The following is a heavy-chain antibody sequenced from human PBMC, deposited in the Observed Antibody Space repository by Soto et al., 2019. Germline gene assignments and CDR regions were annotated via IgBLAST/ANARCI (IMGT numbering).Heavy chain of an antibody. V-gene: IGHV5-51*01. D-gene: IGHD4-4*01. CDR3: ARSMTTVTTDGAFDI. CDR1: GYSFTTYW. CDR2: IYPGDSDT. Sequence: PGESLKISCKGSGYSFTTYWIGWVRQMPGKGLEWMGIIYPGDSDTRYSPSFQGQVTISADKSINTAYLQWSSLKASDTAMYYCARSMTTVTTDGAFDIWAQGTMVTVSS. J-gene: IGHJ3*02.